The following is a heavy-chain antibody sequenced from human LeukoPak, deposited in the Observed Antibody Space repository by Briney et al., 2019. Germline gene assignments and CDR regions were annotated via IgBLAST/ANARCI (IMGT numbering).Heavy chain of an antibody. CDR2: IAGSGGTT. CDR1: GFTFGSFA. V-gene: IGHV3-23*01. Sequence: GGSLILCCTASGFTFGSFAMSWVRQAPGKGLEWVSSIAGSGGTTNYADSVKGRFTISRDNSKNTLYLQMNSLRAEDTAVYYCAREGFTMIERYFDYWGQGTLVTVSS. D-gene: IGHD3-22*01. J-gene: IGHJ4*02. CDR3: AREGFTMIERYFDY.